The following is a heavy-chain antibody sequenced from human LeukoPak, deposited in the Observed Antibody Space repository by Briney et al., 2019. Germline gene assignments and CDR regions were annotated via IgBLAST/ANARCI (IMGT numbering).Heavy chain of an antibody. J-gene: IGHJ5*02. CDR1: GGSFSGYY. CDR3: ARGWFGELWDWFDP. V-gene: IGHV4-34*01. Sequence: PSETLSLTCAVYGGSFSGYYWSWIRQPPGKGLEWIGEINHSGSTNYNPSLKSRVTISVDTSKNQFSLKLSSVTAADKAVYYCARGWFGELWDWFDPWGQGTLVTVSS. D-gene: IGHD3-10*01. CDR2: INHSGST.